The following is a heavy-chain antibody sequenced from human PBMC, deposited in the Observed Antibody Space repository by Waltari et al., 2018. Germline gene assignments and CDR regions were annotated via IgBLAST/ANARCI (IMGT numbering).Heavy chain of an antibody. Sequence: QLQLQESGPGLVKPSETLSLTCTVSGGSISSSSYYWGWIRQPPGKGLEWIGSIYYSGSTYYNPSLKSRVTISVETSKNQFSLKLSSVTAADTAVYYCARDMRPYSSSSLFDYWGQGTLVTVSS. J-gene: IGHJ4*02. CDR3: ARDMRPYSSSSLFDY. CDR1: GGSISSSSYY. CDR2: IYYSGST. V-gene: IGHV4-39*07. D-gene: IGHD6-6*01.